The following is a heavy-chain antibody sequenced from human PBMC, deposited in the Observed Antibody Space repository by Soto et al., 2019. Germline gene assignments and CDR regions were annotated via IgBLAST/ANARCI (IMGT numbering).Heavy chain of an antibody. CDR2: IYSGGTT. D-gene: IGHD6-19*01. J-gene: IGHJ3*02. Sequence: QLQLQESGPGLVKSSETLSLTCTVSGGSISSSSYYWGWIRQPPGKGLEWIGNIYSGGTTYYNPTLKSRVTISVDTSKNHFSLKLSSVTAADTAVYHCARYSRHSSGLVGAFDIWGQGTMVTVSS. CDR1: GGSISSSSYY. CDR3: ARYSRHSSGLVGAFDI. V-gene: IGHV4-39*02.